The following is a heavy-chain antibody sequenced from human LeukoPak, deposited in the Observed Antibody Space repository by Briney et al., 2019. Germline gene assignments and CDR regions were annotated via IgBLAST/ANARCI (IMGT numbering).Heavy chain of an antibody. D-gene: IGHD3-10*01. Sequence: GASVKVSCKASGYTFTSYAMNWVRQAPGQGLEWMGWINTNTGNPTYAQGFTGRFVFSLDTSVSTAYLQISSLKAEDIAVYYCARVSSLVRGVIITSLAFDIWGQGTMVTVSS. CDR1: GYTFTSYA. CDR2: INTNTGNP. V-gene: IGHV7-4-1*02. CDR3: ARVSSLVRGVIITSLAFDI. J-gene: IGHJ3*02.